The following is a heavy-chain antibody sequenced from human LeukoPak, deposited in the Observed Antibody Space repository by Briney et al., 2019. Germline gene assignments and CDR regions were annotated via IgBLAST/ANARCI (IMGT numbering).Heavy chain of an antibody. D-gene: IGHD6-13*01. V-gene: IGHV1-18*01. Sequence: ASVKVSCKASGYTFTSYGISWVRQAPGQGLEWMGWISAYNGNTNYAQKLQGRVTMTTDTSTSTAYMELRSLRSDDTAVYYCARDRFYSSSWPGLGYYYMGVWGKGTTVTVSS. CDR1: GYTFTSYG. CDR3: ARDRFYSSSWPGLGYYYMGV. CDR2: ISAYNGNT. J-gene: IGHJ6*03.